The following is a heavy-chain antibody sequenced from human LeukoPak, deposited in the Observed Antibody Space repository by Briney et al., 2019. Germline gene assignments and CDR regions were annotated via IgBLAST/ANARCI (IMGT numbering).Heavy chain of an antibody. Sequence: PSETLSLTCIVSGGSINSYWSWIRQPAGKGLEWIGRISGSGTITYNPALQSRLTISIDTSKNQFSLKLMSVTAADTAVYYCAKASVGARFFDPWGQGTLVTVSS. D-gene: IGHD1-26*01. CDR1: GGSINSY. V-gene: IGHV4-4*07. J-gene: IGHJ5*02. CDR2: ISGSGTI. CDR3: AKASVGARFFDP.